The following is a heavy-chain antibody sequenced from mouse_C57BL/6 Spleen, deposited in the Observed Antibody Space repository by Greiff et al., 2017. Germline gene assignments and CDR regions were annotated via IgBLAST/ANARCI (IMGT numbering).Heavy chain of an antibody. V-gene: IGHV1-53*01. D-gene: IGHD2-4*01. Sequence: QVQLQQSGAELMKPGASVKLSCKATGYTFTGYWIEWVKQRPGHGLEWIGNINPSNGGTNYNEKFKSKATLTVDKSSSTAYMQLSSLTSEDSAVYYCARKDYDYYAMDYWGQGTSVTVSS. J-gene: IGHJ4*01. CDR2: INPSNGGT. CDR1: GYTFTGYW. CDR3: ARKDYDYYAMDY.